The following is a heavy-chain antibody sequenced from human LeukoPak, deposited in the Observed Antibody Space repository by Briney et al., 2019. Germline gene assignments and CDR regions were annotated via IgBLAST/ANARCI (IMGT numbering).Heavy chain of an antibody. Sequence: GGSLRLSCAASGFTFNSYAMNWVRQAPGKWLEWVSAISGSGDSTYYADSVKGRFTISRDNSKNTLYLQMNSLRAEDTAVYYCATRRSGSYYFDYWGQGTLVTVSS. J-gene: IGHJ4*02. CDR1: GFTFNSYA. CDR3: ATRRSGSYYFDY. V-gene: IGHV3-23*01. D-gene: IGHD1-26*01. CDR2: ISGSGDST.